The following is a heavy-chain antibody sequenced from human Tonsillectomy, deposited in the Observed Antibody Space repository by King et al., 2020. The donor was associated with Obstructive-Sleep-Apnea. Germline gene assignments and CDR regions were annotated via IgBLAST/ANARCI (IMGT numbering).Heavy chain of an antibody. CDR1: GFTFSDYY. CDR2: IRASTTYT. V-gene: IGHV3-11*06. J-gene: IGHJ3*02. D-gene: IGHD5-12*01. CDR3: ARGHDYSGAFDI. Sequence: VQLVESGGGLVKPGGSLRLSCAASGFTFSDYYMSWIRQAPGKGLEWVSYIRASTTYTNYADSVKGRLTISRDNAKNSLFLQMNSLRAEDTAVYYCARGHDYSGAFDIWGQGTMVTVSS.